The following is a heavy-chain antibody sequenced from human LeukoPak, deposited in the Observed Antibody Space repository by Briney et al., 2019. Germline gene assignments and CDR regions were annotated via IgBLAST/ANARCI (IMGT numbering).Heavy chain of an antibody. J-gene: IGHJ4*02. V-gene: IGHV3-23*01. CDR2: LSSSGENT. CDR1: GLGFKMHA. D-gene: IGHD6-6*01. CDR3: AKVSSSALDS. Sequence: GGSLRLSCVASGLGFKMHAMSWVRQAPGKGLEWVAALSSSGENTHYTDSVKGRFTVSRDIPKSTLYLQMTSLRVEDTAVYCCAKVSSSALDSWGQGTLVTVSS.